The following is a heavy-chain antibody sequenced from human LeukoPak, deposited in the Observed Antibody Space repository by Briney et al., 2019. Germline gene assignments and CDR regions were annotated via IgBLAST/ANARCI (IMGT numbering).Heavy chain of an antibody. V-gene: IGHV3-21*04. D-gene: IGHD3-10*01. Sequence: PGGSQRPSCAASGFAFSNYGMNWVRQAPGKGLEWVSSISAQTSTIYYADSVKGRFTISRDNAKNSLHLQMNTLRPEDTAVYYCARPIDNGSGSYYFDYWGQGTLVTVSS. J-gene: IGHJ4*02. CDR1: GFAFSNYG. CDR2: ISAQTSTI. CDR3: ARPIDNGSGSYYFDY.